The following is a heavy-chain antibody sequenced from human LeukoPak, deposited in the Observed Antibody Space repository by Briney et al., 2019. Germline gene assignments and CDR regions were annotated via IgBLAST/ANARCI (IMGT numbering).Heavy chain of an antibody. J-gene: IGHJ4*02. V-gene: IGHV4-34*01. D-gene: IGHD2-2*01. CDR3: ARASKPGCSSTSCYPLDY. CDR2: INHSGST. Sequence: SETLSLTCAVYGGSFSGYYWSWIRQPPGKGLECIGEINHSGSTNYNPSLESRLTILVDTSKNQFSLKLSSVTAAETSVYYCARASKPGCSSTSCYPLDYWGQGTLVTVSS. CDR1: GGSFSGYY.